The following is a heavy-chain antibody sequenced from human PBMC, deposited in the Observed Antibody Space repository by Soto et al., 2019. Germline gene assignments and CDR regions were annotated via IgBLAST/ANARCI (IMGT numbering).Heavy chain of an antibody. Sequence: QVQVVESGGGVVQPGRSLRLSCAGSGFIFSRYTMYWVRQAPGKGLEWVAVISYDGSNEYYADSVKGRFTISRDNSKDTLYLQMNSLRADDTAVYYYARNYDSSAYTPLGYWGQGTLVTVSS. CDR1: GFIFSRYT. CDR2: ISYDGSNE. V-gene: IGHV3-30*04. J-gene: IGHJ4*02. CDR3: ARNYDSSAYTPLGY. D-gene: IGHD3-22*01.